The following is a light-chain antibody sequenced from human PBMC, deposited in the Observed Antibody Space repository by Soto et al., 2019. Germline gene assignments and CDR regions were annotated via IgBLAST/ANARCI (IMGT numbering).Light chain of an antibody. CDR1: SSDIGSEKL. J-gene: IGLJ3*02. CDR2: EAF. V-gene: IGLV2-23*01. Sequence: QSALTQPASVSGSPGQSITISCTGTSSDIGSEKLVSWYQQHPGRAPKIIIYEAFKRPSGVSNRFSGSRSGNTASLTISGLRGEDEADYYCCSYAGSTTWVFGGGTKLTVL. CDR3: CSYAGSTTWV.